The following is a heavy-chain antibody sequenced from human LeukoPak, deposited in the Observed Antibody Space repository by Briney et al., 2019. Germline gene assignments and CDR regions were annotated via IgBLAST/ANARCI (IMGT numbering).Heavy chain of an antibody. CDR3: ARDTHNGYTVDY. Sequence: SETLSLTCTVSGYSISSGYYWGWIRQPPGKGLEWIGSIYYSGSTYYNPSLKSRVTVSVDTSKNQFSLKLSSVTAADTAVYYCARDTHNGYTVDYWGQGTLVTVSS. CDR2: IYYSGST. D-gene: IGHD5-18*01. CDR1: GYSISSGYY. V-gene: IGHV4-38-2*02. J-gene: IGHJ4*02.